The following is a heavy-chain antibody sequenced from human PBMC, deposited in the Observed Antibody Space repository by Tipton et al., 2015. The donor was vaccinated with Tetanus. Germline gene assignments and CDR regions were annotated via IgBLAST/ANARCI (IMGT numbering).Heavy chain of an antibody. D-gene: IGHD6-6*01. CDR3: ARGVYSSSSWLHDAFDI. CDR1: GYTFTSYG. CDR2: ISAYNGNT. V-gene: IGHV1-18*01. J-gene: IGHJ3*02. Sequence: QSGAEVKKPGASVKVSCTASGYTFTSYGISWVRQAPGQGLEWMGWISAYNGNTNYAQKLQGRVTMTTDTSTSTAYMELGSLRSDDTAVYYCARGVYSSSSWLHDAFDIWGQGTMVTVSS.